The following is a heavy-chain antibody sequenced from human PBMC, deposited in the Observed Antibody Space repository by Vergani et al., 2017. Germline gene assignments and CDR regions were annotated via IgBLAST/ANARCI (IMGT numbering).Heavy chain of an antibody. CDR2: ISWNSNSI. V-gene: IGHV3-9*02. CDR3: AKELGNSVGGGWFDP. Sequence: EVQLEESGGGLVLPGRSLRLSCVASGFTSAGYAMHWVRQAPGKGLEWVSGISWNSNSIGYADSVKGRFTISRDNAKNSLYLQMNSLRAEDTALYYWAKELGNSVGGGWFDPWGPGTLVTVSS. CDR1: GFTSAGYA. D-gene: IGHD3-10*01. J-gene: IGHJ5*01.